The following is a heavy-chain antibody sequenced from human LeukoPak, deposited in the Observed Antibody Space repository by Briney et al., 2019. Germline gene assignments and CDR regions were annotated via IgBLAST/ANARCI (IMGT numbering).Heavy chain of an antibody. CDR1: GGSISSYY. CDR2: IYYSGST. J-gene: IGHJ4*02. V-gene: IGHV4-59*01. D-gene: IGHD2-2*02. Sequence: SETLSLTCTVSGGSISSYYWSWIRQPPGKGLEWIGYIYYSGSTNYNPSLKSRVTMSVDTSKNQFSLKLSSVTAADTAVYYCARDRSTSWYKTFDYWGQGTLVTVSS. CDR3: ARDRSTSWYKTFDY.